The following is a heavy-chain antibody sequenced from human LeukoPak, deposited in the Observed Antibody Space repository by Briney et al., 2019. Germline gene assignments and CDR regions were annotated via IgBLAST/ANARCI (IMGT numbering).Heavy chain of an antibody. D-gene: IGHD3-10*01. CDR3: ARNHYASGNYGD. V-gene: IGHV4-59*01. CDR2: IYHSGIT. J-gene: IGHJ4*02. Sequence: PSETLSLTCAVSGASITSFYWSWIRQPPGKRLEWIGYIYHSGITNYNPSLKSRVTISVDTSKNQFSLKLSSVTTADTAVYYCARNHYASGNYGDWGQGTLVTVSS. CDR1: GASITSFY.